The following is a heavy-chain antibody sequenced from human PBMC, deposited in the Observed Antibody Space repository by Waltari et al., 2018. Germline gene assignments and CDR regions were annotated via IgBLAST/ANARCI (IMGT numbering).Heavy chain of an antibody. Sequence: QVQLVQSGAEVKKPGASVKVSCKASGYTFTSYDINWVRQAPGQGLEWMGWMNPDSSNTGYAQKFQGRVTITRDTSISTAYMELSSLTSEDTAVYYCTRGCSGANCQEGLDSWGQGTLVTVSS. D-gene: IGHD2-15*01. CDR1: GYTFTSYD. J-gene: IGHJ4*02. CDR2: MNPDSSNT. V-gene: IGHV1-8*03. CDR3: TRGCSGANCQEGLDS.